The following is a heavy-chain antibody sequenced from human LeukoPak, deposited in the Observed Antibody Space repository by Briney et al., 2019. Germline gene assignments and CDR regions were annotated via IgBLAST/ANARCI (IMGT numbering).Heavy chain of an antibody. D-gene: IGHD5-18*01. CDR2: IYPSDSDT. J-gene: IGHJ4*02. CDR1: GYSFTSYW. V-gene: IGHV5-51*01. Sequence: VEYLKISCKGSGYSFTSYWIGWVRQLPGKGLQWMGIIYPSDSDTTYSPSFQGQVTISADKSISTAYLQWSSLKASDTAMFYCARIGYSYGYFDFWGQGTLVTVSS. CDR3: ARIGYSYGYFDF.